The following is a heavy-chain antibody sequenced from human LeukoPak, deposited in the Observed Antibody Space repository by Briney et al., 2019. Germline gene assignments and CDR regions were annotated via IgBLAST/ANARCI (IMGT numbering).Heavy chain of an antibody. J-gene: IGHJ6*03. D-gene: IGHD6-13*01. CDR1: GFTFSSFE. CDR2: ISSGGSTI. V-gene: IGHV3-48*03. Sequence: SGGSLRLSCAASGFTFSSFEMKWVRQAPGKGLEWVSYISSGGSTIYYADSVKGRFTISGDNAKNSLYLQMNSLRAEDTAVYYCARGKGIAAAGYYYYYMDVWGKGTTVTVSS. CDR3: ARGKGIAAAGYYYYYMDV.